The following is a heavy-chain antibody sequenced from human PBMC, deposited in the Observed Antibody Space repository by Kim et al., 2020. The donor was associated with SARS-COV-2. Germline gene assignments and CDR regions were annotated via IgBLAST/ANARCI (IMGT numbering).Heavy chain of an antibody. CDR3: ARQKEGGAGH. CDR2: IYYSGST. CDR1: GGSISSSSYY. J-gene: IGHJ4*02. V-gene: IGHV4-39*01. D-gene: IGHD4-17*01. Sequence: SETLSLTCTVSGGSISSSSYYWGWIRQPPGKGLEWIGSIYYSGSTYYNPSLKSRVTISVDTSKNQFSLKLSSVTAADTAVYYCARQKEGGAGHWGQGTLVTVSS.